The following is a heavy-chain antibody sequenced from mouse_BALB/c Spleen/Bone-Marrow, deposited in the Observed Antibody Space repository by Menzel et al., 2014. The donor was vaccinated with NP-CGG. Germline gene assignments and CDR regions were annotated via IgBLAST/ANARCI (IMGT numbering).Heavy chain of an antibody. V-gene: IGHV1S56*01. D-gene: IGHD1-1*01. J-gene: IGHJ2*01. CDR3: ARSRYGSYYGY. CDR2: IYPGNVNT. Sequence: QVQLQQSGPELVKPGASVRISCKASNYTFTIYYIYWVKPRPGQGLEWIGWIYPGNVNTKYNEKFKAKATLTADKSSSTAYMQLSSLTSEDSAVYFCARSRYGSYYGYWGQGTPLTVSS. CDR1: NYTFTIYY.